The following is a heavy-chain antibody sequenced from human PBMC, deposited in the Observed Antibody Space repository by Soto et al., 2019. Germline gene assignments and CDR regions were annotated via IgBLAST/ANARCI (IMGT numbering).Heavy chain of an antibody. Sequence: PSETLSLTCAVYGGSFSGYYWSWLRQPPGKGLEWIGEINQSGSTNYNPSLKSRVTISIDTSKNQFSLKVSSVTAADTAVYYCARGLNYVVYWGQGTLVTVSS. V-gene: IGHV4-34*01. CDR3: ARGLNYVVY. CDR1: GGSFSGYY. J-gene: IGHJ4*02. D-gene: IGHD3-16*01. CDR2: INQSGST.